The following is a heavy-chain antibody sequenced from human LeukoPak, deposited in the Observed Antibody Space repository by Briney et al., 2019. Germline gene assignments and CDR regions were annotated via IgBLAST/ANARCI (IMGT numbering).Heavy chain of an antibody. CDR2: IKQDGSEK. D-gene: IGHD1-1*01. J-gene: IGHJ3*02. CDR3: ARENWNQAFDI. Sequence: GGSLRLSCAASGFTFSSYWMSWVRQAPGKGLEWVANIKQDGSEKYYVDSVKGRFTISRDNAKNSLYLQMNSLRAEDTAMYYCARENWNQAFDIWGQGTMVTVSS. CDR1: GFTFSSYW. V-gene: IGHV3-7*01.